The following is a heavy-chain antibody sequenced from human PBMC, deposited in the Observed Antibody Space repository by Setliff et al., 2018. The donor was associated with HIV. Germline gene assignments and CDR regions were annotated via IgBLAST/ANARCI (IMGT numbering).Heavy chain of an antibody. V-gene: IGHV1-3*01. D-gene: IGHD3-16*02. Sequence: ASVKVSCKASGYTFTNYAIHWVRQAPGQRLEWMGWINAGNGDTKYSQKFQGRVTITTDTSASTAYMELSSLRAEDTAVYYCVKADWGSYRYTGNYWGQGTLVTVSS. CDR3: VKADWGSYRYTGNY. CDR2: INAGNGDT. J-gene: IGHJ4*02. CDR1: GYTFTNYA.